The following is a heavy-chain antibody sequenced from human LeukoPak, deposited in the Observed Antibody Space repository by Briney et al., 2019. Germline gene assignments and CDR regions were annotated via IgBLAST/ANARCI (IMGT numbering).Heavy chain of an antibody. Sequence: ASVKVSCKASGYTFTSYDINWVRQANGHGLEWMGWMNPNSGNIGYAQKFQGRVTMTRNTSISTAYMELSSLRSEDTAVYYCARGYPLGYCSGGSCPFFDYWGQGALVTVSS. CDR2: MNPNSGNI. D-gene: IGHD2-15*01. CDR3: ARGYPLGYCSGGSCPFFDY. CDR1: GYTFTSYD. V-gene: IGHV1-8*01. J-gene: IGHJ4*02.